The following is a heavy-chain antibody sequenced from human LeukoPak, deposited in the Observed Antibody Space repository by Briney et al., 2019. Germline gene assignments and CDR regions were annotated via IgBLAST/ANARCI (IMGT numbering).Heavy chain of an antibody. D-gene: IGHD3-3*01. J-gene: IGHJ5*02. CDR1: GFTFSSYS. Sequence: PGGSLRLSCAASGFTFSSYSMNWVRQAPGKGLEWIGYIYYSGSTNYNPSLKSRVTISVDTSKNQFSLKLSSVTAADTAVYYCARGVVSDFWSGYSNWFDPWGQGTLVTVSS. CDR3: ARGVVSDFWSGYSNWFDP. CDR2: IYYSGST. V-gene: IGHV4-59*01.